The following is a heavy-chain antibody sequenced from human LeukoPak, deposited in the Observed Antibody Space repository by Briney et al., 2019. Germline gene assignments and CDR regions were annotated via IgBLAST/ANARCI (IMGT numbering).Heavy chain of an antibody. D-gene: IGHD6-19*01. V-gene: IGHV1-2*02. Sequence: ASVKVSCKASGYTFTGYYMHWVRQAPGQGLEWMGWINPNSGGTNYAQNFQGRVTMTRDTSIRTAYMELSRLRSDDTAVYYCARGAIAVAYGPKGGLDYWGQGTLVTVSS. CDR3: ARGAIAVAYGPKGGLDY. CDR1: GYTFTGYY. J-gene: IGHJ4*02. CDR2: INPNSGGT.